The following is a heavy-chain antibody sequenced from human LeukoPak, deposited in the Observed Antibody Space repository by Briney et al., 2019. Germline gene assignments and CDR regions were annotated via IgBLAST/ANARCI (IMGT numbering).Heavy chain of an antibody. V-gene: IGHV3-64D*09. CDR2: LTSNGGST. CDR1: GFSFSRYP. J-gene: IGHJ4*02. CDR3: VREESSSWSY. D-gene: IGHD6-13*01. Sequence: GSLRLSCSASGFSFSRYPMHWVRQAPGKGLEYVSALTSNGGSTFYADSVKGRFTISRDNSKKTLYLQMSSLRPEDTAVYYCVREESSSWSYWGQGTLVTVSS.